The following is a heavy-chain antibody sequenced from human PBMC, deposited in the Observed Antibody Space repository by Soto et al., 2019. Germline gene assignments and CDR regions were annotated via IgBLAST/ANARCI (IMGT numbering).Heavy chain of an antibody. CDR1: GGSISSGGYY. Sequence: KSSETLSLTCTVSGGSISSGGYYWSWIRQHPGKGLEWIGYIYYSGSTYYNPSLKSRVTISVDTSKNQFSLKLSSVTAADTAVYYCARTVVPAARYNWFDPWGQGTLVTVSS. V-gene: IGHV4-31*03. D-gene: IGHD2-2*01. J-gene: IGHJ5*02. CDR3: ARTVVPAARYNWFDP. CDR2: IYYSGST.